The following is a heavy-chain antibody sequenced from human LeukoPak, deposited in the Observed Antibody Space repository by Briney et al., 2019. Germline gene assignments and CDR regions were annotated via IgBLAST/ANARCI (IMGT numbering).Heavy chain of an antibody. CDR1: GFTFSAYE. CDR2: IGSSGSTV. J-gene: IGHJ3*02. V-gene: IGHV3-48*03. CDR3: ARDTLEYSNSPDALDI. Sequence: PGGSLRLSCAASGFTFSAYEMNWVRQAPGKGLKWVSYIGSSGSTVYYADSVKGRFTISRDNAKNSLYMQMESLGDEDTAIYYCARDTLEYSNSPDALDIWGQGTMVTVSS. D-gene: IGHD4-23*01.